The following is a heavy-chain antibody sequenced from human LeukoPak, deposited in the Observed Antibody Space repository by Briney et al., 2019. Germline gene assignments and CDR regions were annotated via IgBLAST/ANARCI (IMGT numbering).Heavy chain of an antibody. CDR2: INHSGST. CDR3: ASRIVEATTWWFDP. Sequence: SETLSLTCAVYGGSFSGYYWSWIRQPPGKGLEWIGDINHSGSTNYNPSLKSRVFILVDTNKNQFSLKLSSVTAADTAVYYCASRIVEATTWWFDPWGQGTLVTVSS. CDR1: GGSFSGYY. V-gene: IGHV4-34*01. D-gene: IGHD1-26*01. J-gene: IGHJ5*02.